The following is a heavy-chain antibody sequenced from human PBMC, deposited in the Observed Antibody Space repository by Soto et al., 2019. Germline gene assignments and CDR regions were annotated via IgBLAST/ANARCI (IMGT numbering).Heavy chain of an antibody. CDR1: GGSISSGDYY. V-gene: IGHV4-30-4*01. Sequence: SETLSLTCTVSGGSISSGDYYWSWIRQPPGKGLEWIGYIYYSGSTYYNPSLKSRVTISVDTSKNQFSLKLSSVTAADTAVHYCAGSSGYYYVGPYYFDYWGQGTLVTVSS. D-gene: IGHD3-22*01. CDR2: IYYSGST. J-gene: IGHJ4*02. CDR3: AGSSGYYYVGPYYFDY.